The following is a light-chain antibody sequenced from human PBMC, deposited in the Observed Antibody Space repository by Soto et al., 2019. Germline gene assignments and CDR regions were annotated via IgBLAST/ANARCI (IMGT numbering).Light chain of an antibody. J-gene: IGKJ2*01. CDR3: QQYNHRPRT. CDR1: QSVSSH. V-gene: IGKV3-15*01. Sequence: EIVMTQSPDTLSVSPGERATLSCRASQSVSSHLAWYQQKPGQAPRLLIYAASTRATGIPARFSGSGAGAGFTLTISRLQSEDFAGYYCQQYNHRPRTFGQGTKLEIK. CDR2: AAS.